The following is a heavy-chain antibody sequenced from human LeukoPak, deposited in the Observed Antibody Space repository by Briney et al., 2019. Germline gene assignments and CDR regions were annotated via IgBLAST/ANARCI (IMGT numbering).Heavy chain of an antibody. Sequence: SETLSLTCTVSGGSMSSYYWSWIRQPAGKGLEWIGRIYTSGSTNYNPSLKSRVTMSVDTSKNQFSLKLSSVTAADTAVYYCARGALHIAAVWRAFDIWGQGTMVTVSS. CDR2: IYTSGST. D-gene: IGHD6-6*01. V-gene: IGHV4-4*07. CDR3: ARGALHIAAVWRAFDI. CDR1: GGSMSSYY. J-gene: IGHJ3*02.